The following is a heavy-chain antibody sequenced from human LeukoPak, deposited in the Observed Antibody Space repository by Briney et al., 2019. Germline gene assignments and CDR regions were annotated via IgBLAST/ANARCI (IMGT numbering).Heavy chain of an antibody. CDR2: ISGSGGST. V-gene: IGHV3-23*01. Sequence: GGSLRLSCAASGFTFSSYGMSWVRQAPGKGLEWVSAISGSGGSTYYADSVKGRFTISRDNSKNTLYLQMNSLRAEDTAVYYCAKDGERTDFDWLLRFDPWGQGTLVTVSS. J-gene: IGHJ5*02. CDR3: AKDGERTDFDWLLRFDP. D-gene: IGHD3-9*01. CDR1: GFTFSSYG.